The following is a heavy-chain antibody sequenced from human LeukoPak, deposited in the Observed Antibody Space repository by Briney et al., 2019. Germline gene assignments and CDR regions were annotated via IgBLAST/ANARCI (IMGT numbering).Heavy chain of an antibody. Sequence: PSETLSLTCTVSGGSISSSSYYWGWIRQPPGKGLEWIGSIYHSGSTNYNPSLKSRVTMSVDTSKNQFSLKLSSVTAADTAVYYCARDPGSYDFDYWGQGTLVTVSS. V-gene: IGHV4-39*07. J-gene: IGHJ4*02. D-gene: IGHD1-26*01. CDR3: ARDPGSYDFDY. CDR1: GGSISSSSYY. CDR2: IYHSGST.